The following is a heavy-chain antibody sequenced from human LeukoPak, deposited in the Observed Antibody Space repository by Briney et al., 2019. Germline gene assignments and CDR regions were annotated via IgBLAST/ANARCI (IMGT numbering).Heavy chain of an antibody. CDR3: SRESGAFCPFGY. D-gene: IGHD1-26*01. CDR2: IFYSGST. J-gene: IGHJ4*02. Sequence: SKTLSLTCTVSGGSISSSSDYWGWIRQPPGKGLEWIGSIFYSGSTYYNPSLKSRVTMSLDKSKNLLSLNLTSVTAADTAVYYCSRESGAFCPFGYWGQGTLVTVSS. V-gene: IGHV4-39*07. CDR1: GGSISSSSDY.